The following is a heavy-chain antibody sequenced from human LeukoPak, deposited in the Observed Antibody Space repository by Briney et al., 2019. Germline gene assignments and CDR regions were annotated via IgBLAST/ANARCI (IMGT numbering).Heavy chain of an antibody. D-gene: IGHD6-19*01. CDR1: GFTFDNYA. Sequence: AGRSLRLSCAASGFTFDNYAMHWVRQAPGKGQEWLSIISWNSGYIGYADSVKGRFTISRDNAKKSLDLQMNSLRAEDTAFYYCAKVRGTYSSGYFFDYWGQGTLVTVSS. CDR2: ISWNSGYI. J-gene: IGHJ4*02. V-gene: IGHV3-9*01. CDR3: AKVRGTYSSGYFFDY.